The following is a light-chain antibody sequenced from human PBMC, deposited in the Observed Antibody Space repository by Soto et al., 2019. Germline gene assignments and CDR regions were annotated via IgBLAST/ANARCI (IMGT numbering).Light chain of an antibody. J-gene: IGKJ5*01. Sequence: DIQLTQYPSTLSASVGDRVTITCRASQSISSWLAWYQQKPGKAPKLLIYAASSLQSGVPSRFSGSGSGTDFTLTISSLQPEDFATYYCQQANSFPTFGQGTRLEIK. CDR2: AAS. CDR3: QQANSFPT. V-gene: IGKV1-12*01. CDR1: QSISSW.